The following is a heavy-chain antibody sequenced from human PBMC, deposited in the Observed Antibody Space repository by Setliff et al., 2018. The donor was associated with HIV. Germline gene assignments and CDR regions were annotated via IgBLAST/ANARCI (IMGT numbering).Heavy chain of an antibody. CDR1: RGSFSDYY. CDR3: ARTPQEVVVVAATRPYYYYYMDV. D-gene: IGHD2-15*01. CDR2: ISPSGST. Sequence: PSETLSLTCVVYRGSFSDYYWTWIRQPPGKGLEWIGEISPSGSTNYNPSLKSRVTISVDTSVNQFSLKLSSVTAADTAVYYCARTPQEVVVVAATRPYYYYYMDVWGKGTTVTVSS. J-gene: IGHJ6*03. V-gene: IGHV4-34*01.